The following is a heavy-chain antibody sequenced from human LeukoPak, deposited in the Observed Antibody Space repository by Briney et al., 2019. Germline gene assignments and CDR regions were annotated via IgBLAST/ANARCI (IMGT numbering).Heavy chain of an antibody. CDR2: INPSGGST. J-gene: IGHJ4*02. D-gene: IGHD3-10*01. V-gene: IGHV1-46*01. Sequence: ASVTVSYKASGYTFTIYYMYWVRQAPGQGLEWMGIINPSGGSTSYAQKFQGRVTMTRDTSTSTVYMELSSLRSEDTAVYYCARVTMVRDGLDYWGQGTLVTVSS. CDR1: GYTFTIYY. CDR3: ARVTMVRDGLDY.